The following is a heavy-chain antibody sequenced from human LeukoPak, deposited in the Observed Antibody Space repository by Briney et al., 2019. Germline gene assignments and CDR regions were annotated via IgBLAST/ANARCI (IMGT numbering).Heavy chain of an antibody. J-gene: IGHJ4*02. Sequence: SETLSLTCTVSGGSISSYYWSWIRQPPGKGLEWIGYIYYSGSTNYNPSLKSRVTISVDTSKNQFSLKLSSVTAADTAVYYCTRVNYGSGSYSARFFDYWGQGTLVTVSS. CDR3: TRVNYGSGSYSARFFDY. CDR2: IYYSGST. D-gene: IGHD3-10*01. V-gene: IGHV4-59*01. CDR1: GGSISSYY.